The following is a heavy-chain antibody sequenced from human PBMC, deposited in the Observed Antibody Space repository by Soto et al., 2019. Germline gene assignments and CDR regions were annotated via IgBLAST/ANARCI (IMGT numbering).Heavy chain of an antibody. CDR1: GFTFSSYG. D-gene: IGHD1-1*01. CDR3: AREVEGLEN. Sequence: QVQLVESGGGVVQPGRSLRLSCAASGFTFSSYGMHWVRQAPGKGLEWVAVIWYDGSNKNYADSVKGRFTISKDNSKNTLYLQMSSLRAEDTAVYYCAREVEGLENWGRGTLVTVSS. V-gene: IGHV3-33*01. J-gene: IGHJ4*02. CDR2: IWYDGSNK.